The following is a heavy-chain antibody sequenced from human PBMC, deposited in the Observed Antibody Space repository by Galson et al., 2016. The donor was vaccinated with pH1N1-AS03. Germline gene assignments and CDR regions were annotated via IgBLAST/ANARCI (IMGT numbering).Heavy chain of an antibody. CDR3: ARHVGGPTTAGGFDQ. Sequence: ETPSLTCAVSGSSIGDARYYWGWIRQPPGKGLEWIGNVFYTGSTYYKPSLKSRVTISVDLSKNQFSLKLTSVSASDTAIYYCARHVGGPTTAGGFDQWGQGTLLPVSS. V-gene: IGHV4-39*01. D-gene: IGHD1-26*01. CDR1: GSSIGDARYY. J-gene: IGHJ4*02. CDR2: VFYTGST.